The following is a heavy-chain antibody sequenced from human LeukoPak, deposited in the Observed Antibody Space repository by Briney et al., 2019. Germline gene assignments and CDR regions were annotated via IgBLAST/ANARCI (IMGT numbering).Heavy chain of an antibody. CDR3: AREIVLMVYPPDY. V-gene: IGHV3-48*03. CDR1: GFSFSNYE. J-gene: IGHJ4*02. D-gene: IGHD2-8*01. Sequence: PGGSLRLSCAASGFSFSNYEMDWVRQAPGKGLEWISHISSSGSTMYTDSVKGRFTISRDNAKDSLYLQMNSLRAEDTAVYYCAREIVLMVYPPDYWGQGTLVTVSS. CDR2: ISSSGSTM.